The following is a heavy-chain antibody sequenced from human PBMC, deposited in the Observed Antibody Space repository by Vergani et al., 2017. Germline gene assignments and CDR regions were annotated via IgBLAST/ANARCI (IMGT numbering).Heavy chain of an antibody. CDR3: TRHVPCGDGACLHFDH. CDR1: ESSFNRNE. CDR2: INPIDSKI. J-gene: IGHJ4*02. Sequence: EVMLVQSGAEVKKPGESLKISCKYSESSFNRNEIAWVRQMSGKGLQWMGNINPIDSKIAYSPSFQGQAIMSLDKSITTAYLQWRSLKASDTAIYYCTRHVPCGDGACLHFDHWGQGTQVTVSS. D-gene: IGHD2-21*01. V-gene: IGHV5-51*01.